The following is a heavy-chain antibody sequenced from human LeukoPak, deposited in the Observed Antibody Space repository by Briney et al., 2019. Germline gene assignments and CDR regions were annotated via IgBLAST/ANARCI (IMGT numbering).Heavy chain of an antibody. V-gene: IGHV4-59*01. CDR2: LYRGNT. CDR3: GRFGYSYGLDY. CDR1: GASISPFY. D-gene: IGHD5-18*01. J-gene: IGHJ4*02. Sequence: SETLSLTCTVSGASISPFYWTWIRQPPGKGLGWIGNLYRGNTYYNPSLSSRVTMSLDTSKNQFSLNLRSMTAADTAVYYCGRFGYSYGLDYWGQGTLVTVSS.